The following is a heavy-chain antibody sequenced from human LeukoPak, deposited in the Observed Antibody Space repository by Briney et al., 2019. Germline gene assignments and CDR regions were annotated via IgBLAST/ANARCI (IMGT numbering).Heavy chain of an antibody. V-gene: IGHV4-59*08. J-gene: IGHJ4*02. CDR2: IYYSGST. D-gene: IGHD3-22*01. Sequence: PSETLSLTCTVSGGSISSYNWSWIRQPPGKGLEWIGYIYYSGSTNYNPSLKSRVTISVDTSKNQFSLELSSVTAADAAVYYCARHYYDSSGYRFDYWGQGTLVTVSS. CDR1: GGSISSYN. CDR3: ARHYYDSSGYRFDY.